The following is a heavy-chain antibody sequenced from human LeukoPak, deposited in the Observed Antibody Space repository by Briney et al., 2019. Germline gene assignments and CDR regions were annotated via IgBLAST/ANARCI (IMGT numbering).Heavy chain of an antibody. D-gene: IGHD3-16*01. CDR3: AREGGFRVASKGSYYFDY. CDR2: INPNSGGT. J-gene: IGHJ4*02. V-gene: IGHV1-2*06. Sequence: GASVKVSCKASGYTFTGYYMHCVRQAPGQGLEWMGRINPNSGGTNYAQKFQGRVTMTRDTSISTAYMELSRLRSDDTAVYCCAREGGFRVASKGSYYFDYWGQGTLVTVSS. CDR1: GYTFTGYY.